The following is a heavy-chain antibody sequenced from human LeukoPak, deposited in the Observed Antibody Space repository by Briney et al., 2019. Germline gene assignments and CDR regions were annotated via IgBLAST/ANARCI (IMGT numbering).Heavy chain of an antibody. Sequence: ASVKVSXKASGYTFTSYGISWVRQAPGQGLEWMGWISAYNGNTNYAQKLQGRVTMTTDTSTSTAYMELRSLRSDDTAVYYCARVNYDYVWGSPDFDYWGQGTLVTVSS. V-gene: IGHV1-18*01. CDR2: ISAYNGNT. CDR3: ARVNYDYVWGSPDFDY. CDR1: GYTFTSYG. J-gene: IGHJ4*02. D-gene: IGHD3-16*01.